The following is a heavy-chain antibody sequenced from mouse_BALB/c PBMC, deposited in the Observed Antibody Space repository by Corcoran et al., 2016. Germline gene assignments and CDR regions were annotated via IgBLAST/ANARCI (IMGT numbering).Heavy chain of an antibody. J-gene: IGHJ4*01. CDR3: ARDGNYYAMDY. V-gene: IGHV3-6*02. D-gene: IGHD4-1*01. Sequence: DVQLQESGPGLVKPSQSLSLTCSVTGYSITSGYYWNWIRQFPGNKLEWMGYISYDGSNNYNPSLKNRISITRDTSKNQFFLKLNSVTTEDTATYYCARDGNYYAMDYLGQGTSVTVSS. CDR1: GYSITSGYY. CDR2: ISYDGSN.